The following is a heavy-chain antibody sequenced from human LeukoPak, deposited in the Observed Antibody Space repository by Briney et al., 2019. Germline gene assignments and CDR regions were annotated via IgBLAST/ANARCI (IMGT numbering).Heavy chain of an antibody. Sequence: SETLSLACAVYGGSFSGYYWSWIRQSPGKGLEWIGEVNHGGSTTYNPSLKSRVAISIDTSKNQFSLKLSSVTAADTAVYYCASLMPISAGYDYWGQGNLVTVSS. J-gene: IGHJ4*02. V-gene: IGHV4-34*01. CDR2: VNHGGST. CDR3: ASLMPISAGYDY. CDR1: GGSFSGYY. D-gene: IGHD6-13*01.